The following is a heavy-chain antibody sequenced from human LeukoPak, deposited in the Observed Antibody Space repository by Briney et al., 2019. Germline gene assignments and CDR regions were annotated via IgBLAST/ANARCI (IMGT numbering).Heavy chain of an antibody. D-gene: IGHD2-15*01. CDR1: GGSLSGYF. Sequence: SETLSLTCAVYGGSLSGYFWSWIRQPPGKGLECVGYIYYSDSTNYHPSLKSRVTVSVDTSKNQFSLKLSSVTAADTAVYYCARFPGSAEYRHYYYMDVWGKGTTVTVSS. V-gene: IGHV4-34*11. CDR3: ARFPGSAEYRHYYYMDV. CDR2: IYYSDST. J-gene: IGHJ6*03.